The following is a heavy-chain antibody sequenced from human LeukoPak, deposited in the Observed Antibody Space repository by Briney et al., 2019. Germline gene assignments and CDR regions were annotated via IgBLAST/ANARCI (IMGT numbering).Heavy chain of an antibody. CDR3: ACREFYSPWPGP. CDR2: IYPGDSRT. CDR1: GYSFTSYW. D-gene: IGHD5-18*01. Sequence: GESLKISCKGSGYSFTSYWIGWVRQTPGKGLEWMGVIYPGDSRTRYNPSFEGQVTISADKSINTAYLQWSSLKASDTAMYYCACREFYSPWPGPWGQGTLATVSS. J-gene: IGHJ5*02. V-gene: IGHV5-51*01.